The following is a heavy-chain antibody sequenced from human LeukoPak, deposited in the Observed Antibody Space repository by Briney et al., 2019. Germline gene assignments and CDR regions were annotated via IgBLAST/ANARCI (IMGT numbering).Heavy chain of an antibody. CDR3: AKAGNYYGSGSYLLF. J-gene: IGHJ4*02. D-gene: IGHD3-10*01. CDR2: ISSSGGTT. CDR1: GFTFSSYA. V-gene: IGHV3-23*01. Sequence: PGGSLRLSCAASGFTFSSYAMSWVRQAPGKGPEWVSGISSSGGTTYYSDSVRGRFTISRDISKNTLYLQMNSLRAEDTAVYYCAKAGNYYGSGSYLLFRGQGTLVTVSS.